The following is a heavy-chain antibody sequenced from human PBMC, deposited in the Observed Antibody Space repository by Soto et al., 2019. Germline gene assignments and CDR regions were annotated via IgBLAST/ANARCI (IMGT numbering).Heavy chain of an antibody. D-gene: IGHD6-13*01. CDR1: GYSFTSYW. V-gene: IGHV5-51*01. Sequence: PGESLKISCKGSGYSFTSYWIGWVRQMPGKGLEWMGIIYPGDSDTRYSPSFQGQVTISADKSISTAYLQWSSLKASDTAMYYCARSGERRSSSWPEYYYYGMDGWGQGNTVTVSS. J-gene: IGHJ6*02. CDR3: ARSGERRSSSWPEYYYYGMDG. CDR2: IYPGDSDT.